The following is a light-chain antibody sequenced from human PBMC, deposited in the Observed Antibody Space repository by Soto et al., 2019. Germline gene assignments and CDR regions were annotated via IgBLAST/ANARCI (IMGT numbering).Light chain of an antibody. Sequence: SALAQPASVSGSPGQSITISCTGSTSDIGGYNYVSWYQQHPGKAPKLLIYDVSYRPSGISDRFSGSKSGNTASLTISGLQPEDEADYYCSSYGASSTLFGGGTKVTVL. CDR2: DVS. CDR1: TSDIGGYNY. CDR3: SSYGASSTL. V-gene: IGLV2-14*03. J-gene: IGLJ2*01.